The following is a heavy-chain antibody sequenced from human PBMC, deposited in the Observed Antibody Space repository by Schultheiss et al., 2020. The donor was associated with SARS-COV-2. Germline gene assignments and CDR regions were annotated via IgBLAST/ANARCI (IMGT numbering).Heavy chain of an antibody. D-gene: IGHD6-13*01. J-gene: IGHJ4*02. Sequence: SQTLSLTCTVSGGSISSYYWSWIRQPAGKGLEWIGRIYTSGSTYYNPSLKSRVTISVDTSKNQFSLKLSSVTAADTAVYYCARVEAAAGNFDYWGQGTLVTVSS. CDR1: GGSISSYY. CDR2: IYTSGST. CDR3: ARVEAAAGNFDY. V-gene: IGHV4-4*07.